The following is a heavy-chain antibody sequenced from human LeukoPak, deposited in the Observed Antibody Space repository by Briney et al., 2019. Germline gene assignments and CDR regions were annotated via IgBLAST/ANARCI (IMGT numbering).Heavy chain of an antibody. J-gene: IGHJ4*02. D-gene: IGHD5-24*01. V-gene: IGHV1-46*01. CDR2: ITSSGGDT. Sequence: ASAKVSCKASGYTFTNYYMHWVRQAPGQGLEWGGMITSSGGDTTYAQKFKGRVTMTRDTSTRTVYMEVSSLTSEDTAVYYCARDLRRGGYNWGCDHWGQGTLVTVSS. CDR3: ARDLRRGGYNWGCDH. CDR1: GYTFTNYY.